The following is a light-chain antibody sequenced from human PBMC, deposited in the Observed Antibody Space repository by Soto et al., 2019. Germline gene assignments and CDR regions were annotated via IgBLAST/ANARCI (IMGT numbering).Light chain of an antibody. Sequence: EKVLTQSPATLSSSPGEGATLSCRATQSINTYLAWYQQKPGQAPRLLIYDASKTATGIPARFSGSGSGTNFTLTISSLEPEDFAVYYCQQRRSWQVTFGQGTRLEIK. CDR2: DAS. CDR3: QQRRSWQVT. CDR1: QSINTY. J-gene: IGKJ5*01. V-gene: IGKV3D-11*02.